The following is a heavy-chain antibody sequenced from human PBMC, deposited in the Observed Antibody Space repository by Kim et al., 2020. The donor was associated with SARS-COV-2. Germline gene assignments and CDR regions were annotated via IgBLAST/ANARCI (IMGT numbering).Heavy chain of an antibody. CDR2: IYYSGSN. Sequence: SGTLSLTCTVSGGSISSSSYYWGWIRQPQGKGLEWIGSIYYSGSNYYNPALKSRVTISVDTSKNQFSLKLSSVTAADTAVYYCARDYSSGWYGFDYWGQGTLVTVSS. CDR3: ARDYSSGWYGFDY. V-gene: IGHV4-39*07. J-gene: IGHJ4*02. CDR1: GGSISSSSYY. D-gene: IGHD6-19*01.